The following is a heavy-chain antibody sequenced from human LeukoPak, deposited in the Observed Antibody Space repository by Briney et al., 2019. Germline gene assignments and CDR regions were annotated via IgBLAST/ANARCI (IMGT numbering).Heavy chain of an antibody. CDR2: IHHSGST. V-gene: IGHV4-30-2*01. CDR3: ARVQIVVVVAATSGAFDI. J-gene: IGHJ3*02. D-gene: IGHD2-15*01. Sequence: SQTLSLTCTVSGGSISSGNYYWSWIRQPPGKGLEWIGYIHHSGSTYYNPSLNSRVTVSVDRSKNQFSLKMTSVTAADTAVYYCARVQIVVVVAATSGAFDIWGQGTMVTVSS. CDR1: GGSISSGNYY.